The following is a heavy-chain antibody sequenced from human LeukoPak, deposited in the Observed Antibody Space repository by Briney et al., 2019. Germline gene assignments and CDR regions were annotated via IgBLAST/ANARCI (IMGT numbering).Heavy chain of an antibody. CDR1: GGSISMGCYY. CDR3: ARYSPSWYSPEFDY. D-gene: IGHD6-13*01. V-gene: IGHV4-31*03. J-gene: IGHJ4*02. CDR2: IYYSGST. Sequence: SQSLSLTCTLSGGSISMGCYYWSWVRHHPGRGREWFGYIYYSGSTYYNPSLKSRVTISVEPSKTQFYLKLRPGNAADTAVYYCARYSPSWYSPEFDYWGQGTLVTVSS.